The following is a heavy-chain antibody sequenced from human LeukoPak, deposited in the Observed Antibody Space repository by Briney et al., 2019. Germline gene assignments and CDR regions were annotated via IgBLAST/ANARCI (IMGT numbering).Heavy chain of an antibody. Sequence: PGGSLRLSCAASGFAFSSFAMGWVRQAPGKGLEYVSGISTNGGSTFYANSVKGRFTISRDNSKNTLFLQMGSLRAEDMALYYCARGGTYSGSSLGDYWGQGTLVTVSS. D-gene: IGHD6-6*01. V-gene: IGHV3-64*01. CDR2: ISTNGGST. CDR3: ARGGTYSGSSLGDY. CDR1: GFAFSSFA. J-gene: IGHJ4*02.